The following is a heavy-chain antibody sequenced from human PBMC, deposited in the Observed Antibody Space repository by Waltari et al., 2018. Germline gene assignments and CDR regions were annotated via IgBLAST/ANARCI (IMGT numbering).Heavy chain of an antibody. V-gene: IGHV3-23*01. D-gene: IGHD5-12*01. CDR1: GFSFGGFS. CDR2: LSGRGATK. CDR3: AKAFRGYSGSYFDI. Sequence: QLLESGGGLVQPGGSLRPSCAASGFSFGGFSMHWVRQAPGKGLEWVSGLSGRGATKYYADSVRGRFTVSRDNSRNTVDLQMNSLRAEDTAVYYCAKAFRGYSGSYFDIWGRGTLVAVS. J-gene: IGHJ4*02.